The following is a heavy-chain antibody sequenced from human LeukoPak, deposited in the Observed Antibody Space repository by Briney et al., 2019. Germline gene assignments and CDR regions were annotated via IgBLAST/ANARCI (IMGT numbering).Heavy chain of an antibody. CDR3: ARRGRVSTSDFGFDP. CDR2: IYPGDSDT. J-gene: IGHJ5*02. V-gene: IGHV5-51*01. Sequence: GESLKISCKGSGYTFTSYWIGWVRQMPGKGLEWMGIIYPGDSDTRYSPSFQGQVTISADKSISTAYLQWSSLKASDTAMYYCARRGRVSTSDFGFDPWGQGTLVTVSS. D-gene: IGHD2-2*01. CDR1: GYTFTSYW.